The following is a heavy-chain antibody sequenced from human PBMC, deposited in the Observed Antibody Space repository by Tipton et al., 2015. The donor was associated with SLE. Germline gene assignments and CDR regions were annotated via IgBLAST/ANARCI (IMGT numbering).Heavy chain of an antibody. J-gene: IGHJ3*02. CDR2: INHSGST. CDR1: GGSFSGYY. Sequence: LRLSCAVYGGSFSGYYWSWIRQPPGKGLEWIGEINHSGSTNYNPSLKSRVTISVDTSKNQFSLKLSSVTAADTAVYYCARGGGQQGRAFDIWGQGTMVPVSS. D-gene: IGHD6-13*01. V-gene: IGHV4-34*01. CDR3: ARGGGQQGRAFDI.